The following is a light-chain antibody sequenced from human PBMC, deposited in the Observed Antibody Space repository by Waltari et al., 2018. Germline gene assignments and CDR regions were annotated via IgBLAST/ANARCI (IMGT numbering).Light chain of an antibody. J-gene: IGKJ4*01. Sequence: DIVMTQSPDSLALSLGERATIYCRPIQSVVYSSNNKNYLAWYQQKPGQPPQLLIYWASTRESGVPDRFSGSGSGTDFTLTISSLQAEDVAVYYCQQYYSTPLTFGGGTKVEI. V-gene: IGKV4-1*01. CDR1: QSVVYSSNNKNY. CDR3: QQYYSTPLT. CDR2: WAS.